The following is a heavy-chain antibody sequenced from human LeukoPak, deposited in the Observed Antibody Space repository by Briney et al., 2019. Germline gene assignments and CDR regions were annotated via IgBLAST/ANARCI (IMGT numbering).Heavy chain of an antibody. V-gene: IGHV3-15*01. CDR3: TTPSQENHEVRFLEWLYSDPFDY. D-gene: IGHD3-3*01. Sequence: GGSLRLSCAASGFTFSNAWMSWVRQAPGKGLEWVGRIKSKTDGGTTDYAAPVKGRFTISRDDSKNTLYLQMNSLKTEDTAVYYCTTPSQENHEVRFLEWLYSDPFDYWGQGTLVTVSS. J-gene: IGHJ4*02. CDR1: GFTFSNAW. CDR2: IKSKTDGGTT.